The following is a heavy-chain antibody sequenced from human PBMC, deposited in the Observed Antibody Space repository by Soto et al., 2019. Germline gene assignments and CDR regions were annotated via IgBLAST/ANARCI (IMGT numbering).Heavy chain of an antibody. D-gene: IGHD3-16*01. V-gene: IGHV3-7*04. CDR2: IKEDGSEK. CDR1: GFTFSTYW. J-gene: IGHJ4*02. Sequence: EVQLVESGGDLVQPGGSLRLSCAASGFTFSTYWMSWVRQAPGKGLEWLANIKEDGSEKYYVDSVKGRFTISRDNAKNSLYLQVNGLRAEDTAVYYCARGAGIGDYWGQGTLVTVCS. CDR3: ARGAGIGDY.